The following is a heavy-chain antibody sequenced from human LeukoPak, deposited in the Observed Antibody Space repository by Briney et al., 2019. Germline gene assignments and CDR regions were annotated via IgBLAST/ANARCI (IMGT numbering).Heavy chain of an antibody. CDR3: ARDWGHDYGDSYYFDY. V-gene: IGHV1-18*01. CDR1: GYTFTSYG. J-gene: IGHJ4*02. D-gene: IGHD4-17*01. CDR2: ISAYNGNT. Sequence: ASVKVSCKASGYTFTSYGIRWVRQAPGQGLEWMGWISAYNGNTNYAQKLQGRVTMTTDTSTSTAYMELRSLRSDDTAVYYCARDWGHDYGDSYYFDYWGQGTLVTVSS.